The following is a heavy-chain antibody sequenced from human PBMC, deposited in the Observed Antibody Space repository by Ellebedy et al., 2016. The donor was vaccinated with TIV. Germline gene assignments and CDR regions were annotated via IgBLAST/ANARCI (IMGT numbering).Heavy chain of an antibody. J-gene: IGHJ4*02. CDR1: GFTFSNYW. V-gene: IGHV3-7*01. CDR3: ARDKIEGPTHYDY. CDR2: IKQDASER. D-gene: IGHD1-26*01. Sequence: GESLKISCVASGFTFSNYWMSWVRQAPGKGLEWVANIKQDASERYYVDSVKGRFSISRDNAKNSIYLQMNSLRAEDTAVYYCARDKIEGPTHYDYWGQGILVTVSS.